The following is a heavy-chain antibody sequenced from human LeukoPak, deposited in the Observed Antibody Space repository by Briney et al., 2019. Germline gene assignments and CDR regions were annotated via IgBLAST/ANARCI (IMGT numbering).Heavy chain of an antibody. CDR1: GGSVSSSSYY. J-gene: IGHJ4*02. Sequence: PSETLSLTCTVSGGSVSSSSYYWGWIRQPPGKGLKWIGSIYYSGSTNYNPSLKSRVTISVDTSKNQFSLKLSSVTAADTAVYYCARGRDFYGSGSYWNYWGQGTLVTVSS. CDR2: IYYSGST. V-gene: IGHV4-39*07. D-gene: IGHD3-10*01. CDR3: ARGRDFYGSGSYWNY.